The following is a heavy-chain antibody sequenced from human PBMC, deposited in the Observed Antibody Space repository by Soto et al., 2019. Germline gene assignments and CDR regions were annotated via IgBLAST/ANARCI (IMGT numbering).Heavy chain of an antibody. D-gene: IGHD2-2*01. J-gene: IGHJ1*01. CDR3: AKGPQLPQYFQH. V-gene: IGHV3-23*01. CDR1: GFTFTSYG. CDR2: ISGSGENT. Sequence: GGSLRLSCAASGFTFTSYGMNWVRQAPGKGLDWVSAISGSGENTYYADSVKGRFTISRDNSKNTLYLQMNSLRADDTALYYCAKGPQLPQYFQHWGQGTLVTVSS.